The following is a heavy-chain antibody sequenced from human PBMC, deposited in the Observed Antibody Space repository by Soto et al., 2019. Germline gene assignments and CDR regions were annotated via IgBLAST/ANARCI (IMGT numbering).Heavy chain of an antibody. J-gene: IGHJ3*02. CDR3: AKDYPDAFDI. CDR1: GGSITTVGYS. Sequence: SETLSLTCAVSGGSITTVGYSWSWIRQPPGKGLEWIGYIFHSGISYSNPSLKGRVTMSVDGSKNRFSLRLSSVTAADTAVYYCAKDYPDAFDIWGQGTMVTVSS. CDR2: IFHSGIS. D-gene: IGHD3-16*02. V-gene: IGHV4-30-2*01.